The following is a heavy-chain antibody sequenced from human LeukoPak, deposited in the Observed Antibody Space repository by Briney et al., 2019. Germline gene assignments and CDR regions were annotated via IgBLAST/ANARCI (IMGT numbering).Heavy chain of an antibody. CDR2: ISYEGTNI. V-gene: IGHV3-30*04. D-gene: IGHD3-22*01. J-gene: IGHJ4*02. CDR3: ASDRGSSGYYYFDY. CDR1: GFTFSSYA. Sequence: PGGSLRLSCAASGFTFSSYAMHWVRQAPGKGLEWVAVISYEGTNIYFAESVKGRFTISRDNSKNTLYLQMNSLSAEDTAVYYCASDRGSSGYYYFDYWGQGTLVTVSS.